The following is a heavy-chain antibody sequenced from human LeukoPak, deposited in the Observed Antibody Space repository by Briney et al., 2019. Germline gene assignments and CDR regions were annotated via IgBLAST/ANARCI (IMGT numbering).Heavy chain of an antibody. CDR3: ARARGSQKYFDY. CDR2: ISSSSSYL. CDR1: GFTFSSYS. Sequence: PGGSLRLSCAASGFTFSSYSMNWVRQAPGKGLEWVSSISSSSSYLYYADSVKGRFTISRDNAKNTLYLQMNSLRAEDTAVYYCARARGSQKYFDYWGQGTLVTVSS. J-gene: IGHJ4*02. D-gene: IGHD2-15*01. V-gene: IGHV3-21*01.